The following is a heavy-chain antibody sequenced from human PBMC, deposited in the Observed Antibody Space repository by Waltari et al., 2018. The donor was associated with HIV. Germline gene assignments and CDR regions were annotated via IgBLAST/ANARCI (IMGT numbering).Heavy chain of an antibody. CDR3: AKDQGRYYFGMDV. D-gene: IGHD3-16*01. CDR1: GFTFHISG. Sequence: QVQLVESGGGVVQPGRSLRLSCAASGFTFHISGMHWVRQAPGKGLEWVAVILYDGSQRYYADSVKGRFIISRDNSKNMLYLQMNSLRVEDTATYYCAKDQGRYYFGMDVWGQGTTVTVSS. J-gene: IGHJ6*02. CDR2: ILYDGSQR. V-gene: IGHV3-30*18.